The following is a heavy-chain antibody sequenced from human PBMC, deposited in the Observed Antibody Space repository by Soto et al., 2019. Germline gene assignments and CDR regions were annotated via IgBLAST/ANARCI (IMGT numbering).Heavy chain of an antibody. V-gene: IGHV5-10-1*01. CDR1: GYRFAGYW. CDR3: ARQIYDSDTGPNFQYYFDS. J-gene: IGHJ4*02. Sequence: PGESLKISCKGSGYRFAGYWITCVRQKPGKGLEWMGRIDPSDSQTYYSPSFRGHVTISVTKSITTVFLQWSSLRASDTAMYYCARQIYDSDTGPNFQYYFDSWGQGTPVTVSS. D-gene: IGHD3-22*01. CDR2: IDPSDSQT.